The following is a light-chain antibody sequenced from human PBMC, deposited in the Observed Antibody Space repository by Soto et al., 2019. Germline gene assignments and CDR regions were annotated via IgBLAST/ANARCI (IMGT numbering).Light chain of an antibody. CDR3: QQRSNWPPGYT. Sequence: EIVFTQSPATLSLSPGERATLSCRASQSVSSYLAWYQQKPGQAPRLLIYDASNRATGIPARFSGSGSGTDFTRTISSLEPEDFAFYCCQQRSNWPPGYTFGQGTKLEIK. V-gene: IGKV3-11*01. CDR1: QSVSSY. J-gene: IGKJ2*01. CDR2: DAS.